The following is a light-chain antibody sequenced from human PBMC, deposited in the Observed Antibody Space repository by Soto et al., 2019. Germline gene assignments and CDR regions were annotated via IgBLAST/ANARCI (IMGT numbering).Light chain of an antibody. CDR2: DAS. CDR3: QQYDNLPRGT. CDR1: QDISNY. J-gene: IGKJ4*01. Sequence: DIQMTQSPSSLSASVGDRVTITCQASQDISNYLNWYQQKLGKAPKLLIYDASNLQTGVPSRFSGSGSGTDFSFTISSLQPEDIATYYCQQYDNLPRGTFGGGTKVEIK. V-gene: IGKV1-33*01.